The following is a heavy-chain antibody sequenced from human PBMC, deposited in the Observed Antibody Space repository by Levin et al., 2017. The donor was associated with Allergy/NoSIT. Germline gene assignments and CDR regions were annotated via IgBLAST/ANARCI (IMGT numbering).Heavy chain of an antibody. Sequence: VASVKVSCKASGYTFTSYGISWVRQAPGQGLEWMGWISAYNGNTNYAQKLQGRVTMTTDTSTSTAYMELRSLRSDDTAVYYCARVPSRSSSWYGQNYYYYGMDGWGQGTTVTVSS. J-gene: IGHJ6*02. D-gene: IGHD6-13*01. CDR2: ISAYNGNT. CDR1: GYTFTSYG. CDR3: ARVPSRSSSWYGQNYYYYGMDG. V-gene: IGHV1-18*01.